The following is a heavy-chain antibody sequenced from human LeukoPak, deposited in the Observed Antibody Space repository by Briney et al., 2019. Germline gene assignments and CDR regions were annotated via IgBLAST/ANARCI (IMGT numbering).Heavy chain of an antibody. CDR1: GFTFSSYW. V-gene: IGHV3-7*01. J-gene: IGHJ6*03. D-gene: IGHD6-19*01. CDR2: IKQDGSEK. Sequence: GGSLRLSCAASGFTFSSYWMSWVRQAPGKGLEWVANIKQDGSEKYYVDSVKGRFTISRDNAKNSLYLQMSSLRAEDTAVYYCAREVSSSSGWHYYYYYYMDVWGKGTTVTVSS. CDR3: AREVSSSSGWHYYYYYYMDV.